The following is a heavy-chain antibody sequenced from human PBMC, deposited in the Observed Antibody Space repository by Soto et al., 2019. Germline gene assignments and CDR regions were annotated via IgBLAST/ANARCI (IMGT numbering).Heavy chain of an antibody. Sequence: QLQLQESGPGLVKPSETLSLTCTVSGGSISSSSYYWGWIRQPPGKGLEWIGSICYSGSTYYNPSLKSRVTISVDTSKNQFSLKLSSVTAADTAVYYCARRSTVTTWNYYYYGMDVWGQGTTVTVSS. V-gene: IGHV4-39*01. CDR2: ICYSGST. D-gene: IGHD4-17*01. J-gene: IGHJ6*02. CDR1: GGSISSSSYY. CDR3: ARRSTVTTWNYYYYGMDV.